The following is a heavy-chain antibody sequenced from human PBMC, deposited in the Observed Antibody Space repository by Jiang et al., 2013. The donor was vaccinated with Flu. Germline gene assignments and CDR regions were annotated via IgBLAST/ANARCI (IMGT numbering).Heavy chain of an antibody. CDR3: ARMRGYCINGVCYSGPYCFDY. V-gene: IGHV2-70*11. CDR2: IDWDDDK. D-gene: IGHD2-8*01. CDR1: GFSLSTSGMC. Sequence: KPTQTLTLTCTFSGFSLSTSGMCVSWIRQPPGKALEWLARIDWDDDKYYSTSLKTRLTISKDTSKNQVVLTMTNMDPVDTATYYCARMRGYCINGVCYSGPYCFDYWGQGTLVTVSS. J-gene: IGHJ4*02.